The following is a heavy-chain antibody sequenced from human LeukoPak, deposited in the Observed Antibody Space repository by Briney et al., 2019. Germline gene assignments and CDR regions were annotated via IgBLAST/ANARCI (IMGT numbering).Heavy chain of an antibody. CDR3: LGDCSSTSCYTYYCMDV. D-gene: IGHD2-2*02. CDR1: GSSINSYY. J-gene: IGHJ6*03. V-gene: IGHV4-4*07. CDR2: IYNSGRT. Sequence: PSETLSLTCTVSGSSINSYYWSLILQPTGKGRERHGRIYNSGRTNYNSSLQRRVTMSLATSKNQLSMKLNSPNAADTAVYYCLGDCSSTSCYTYYCMDVWGKGTTVTVSS.